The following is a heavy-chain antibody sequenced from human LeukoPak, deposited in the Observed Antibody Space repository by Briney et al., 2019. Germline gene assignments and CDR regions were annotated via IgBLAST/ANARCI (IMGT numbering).Heavy chain of an antibody. CDR1: GFTFNMYG. J-gene: IGHJ4*02. CDR2: ISSSSSYI. Sequence: GGSLRLSCAASGFTFNMYGMNWVRQAPGKGLEWVSYISSSSSYIYYADSVKGRFTISRDNAKNSLYLQMNSLRGEDTAAYYCARGTSYYYWGQGTLVTVSS. V-gene: IGHV3-21*01. D-gene: IGHD3-10*01. CDR3: ARGTSYYY.